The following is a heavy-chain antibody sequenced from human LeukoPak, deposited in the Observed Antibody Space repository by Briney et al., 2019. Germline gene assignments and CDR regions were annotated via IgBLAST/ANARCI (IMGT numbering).Heavy chain of an antibody. V-gene: IGHV3-7*03. CDR2: IKQDGSEQ. Sequence: GGSLRLSCAASGFTFSSYYMNWVRQAPGKGLEWVAMIKQDGSEQYSGDSVKGRFTISRDDAKNSLYLQLNSLRAEDTAVYLCVRGAGYLFDSWGQGTLVTVSS. J-gene: IGHJ4*02. CDR3: VRGAGYLFDS. D-gene: IGHD2-15*01. CDR1: GFTFSSYY.